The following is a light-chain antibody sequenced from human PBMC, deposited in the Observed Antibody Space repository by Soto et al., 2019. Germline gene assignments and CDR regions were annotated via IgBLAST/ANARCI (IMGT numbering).Light chain of an antibody. CDR3: SSYTSSTTLV. CDR1: SSDVGSYNY. V-gene: IGLV2-14*01. CDR2: EVS. Sequence: QSALTQPASMSGSPGQSITISCTGTSSDVGSYNYVSWYQQHPGKAPKLMISEVSNRPSGVSNRFSGSKSGNTASLTISGLQAEDEADYYCSSYTSSTTLVFGGGTKLTVL. J-gene: IGLJ2*01.